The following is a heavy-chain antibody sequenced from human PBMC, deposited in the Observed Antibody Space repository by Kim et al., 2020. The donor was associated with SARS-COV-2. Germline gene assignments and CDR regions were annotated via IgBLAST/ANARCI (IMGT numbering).Heavy chain of an antibody. D-gene: IGHD6-13*01. CDR1: GGSVSSGSYY. CDR2: IYYSGST. J-gene: IGHJ4*02. Sequence: SETLSLTCTVSGGSVSSGSYYWSWIRQPPGKGLEWIGYIYYSGSTNYNPSLKSRVTISVDTSKNQFSLKLSSVTAADTAVYYCASHGYSSSWYWGLFDYWGQGTLVTVSS. V-gene: IGHV4-61*01. CDR3: ASHGYSSSWYWGLFDY.